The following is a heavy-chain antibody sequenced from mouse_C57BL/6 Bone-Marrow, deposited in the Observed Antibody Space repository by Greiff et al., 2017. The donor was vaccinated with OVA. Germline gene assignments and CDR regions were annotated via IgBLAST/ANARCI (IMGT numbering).Heavy chain of an antibody. Sequence: EVQLQQSGPGLVKPSQSLSLTCSVTGYSITSGYYWNWIRQFPGNKLEWMGYISYDGSNNYNPSLKNRISITRDTSKNQFFLKLNSVTTEDTATYYCAREGYGYDQGAMDYWGQGTSVTVSS. CDR1: GYSITSGYY. D-gene: IGHD2-2*01. CDR3: AREGYGYDQGAMDY. J-gene: IGHJ4*01. V-gene: IGHV3-6*01. CDR2: ISYDGSN.